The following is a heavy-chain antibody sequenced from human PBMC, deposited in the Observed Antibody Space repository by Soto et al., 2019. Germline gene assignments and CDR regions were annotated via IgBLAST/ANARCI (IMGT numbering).Heavy chain of an antibody. CDR3: ARDNNDFWSLYPLAFDY. CDR2: VSTSGNV. Sequence: SETLSLTCTVSGGSLTKYYWSWIRQPAGKGLEWIGRVSTSGNVVSKASLRSRLTMSVDTTKNQFSLRLTSVTAADTAVYYCARDNNDFWSLYPLAFDYWGQGALVTVSS. D-gene: IGHD3-3*01. V-gene: IGHV4-4*07. J-gene: IGHJ4*02. CDR1: GGSLTKYY.